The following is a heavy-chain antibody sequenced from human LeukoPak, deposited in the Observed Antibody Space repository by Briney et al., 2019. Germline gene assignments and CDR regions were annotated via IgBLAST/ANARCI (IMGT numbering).Heavy chain of an antibody. CDR1: GLTFSIYA. D-gene: IGHD2-2*01. CDR2: ISGSGDST. CDR3: AKGGTGHCSRTSCLYYFHY. J-gene: IGHJ4*02. Sequence: PGRSLTLSHAASGLTFSIYAMSWVRQAPGDWLEWVSTISGSGDSTYYTTSVKGRLSIARDPSKNTLYLQMNSLRAEDTALYYCAKGGTGHCSRTSCLYYFHYWGQGTLVTVS. V-gene: IGHV3-23*01.